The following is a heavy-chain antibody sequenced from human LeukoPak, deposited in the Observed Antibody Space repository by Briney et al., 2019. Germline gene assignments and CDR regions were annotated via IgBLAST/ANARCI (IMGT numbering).Heavy chain of an antibody. Sequence: GGSLRLSCAASGFTISRSSMHWVRQAPGKVLEFVSAISRSGGNTYYANSVKGRFTISRDTSKNTLYLQVGSLRVEDMAVYYCARVGDRSGNGYSHWGQGTLVTVSS. CDR2: ISRSGGNT. V-gene: IGHV3-64*01. D-gene: IGHD2-2*03. J-gene: IGHJ4*02. CDR1: GFTISRSS. CDR3: ARVGDRSGNGYSH.